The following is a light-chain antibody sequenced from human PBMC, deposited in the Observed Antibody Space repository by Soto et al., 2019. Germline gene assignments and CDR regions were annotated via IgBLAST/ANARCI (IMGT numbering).Light chain of an antibody. CDR1: SSNVGNNF. J-gene: IGLJ2*01. CDR3: GTXDTKLNAVV. V-gene: IGLV1-51*01. Sequence: QSVLTQPPSMSAAPGQKVTITCSGSSSNVGNNFVSWYQQLPGTAPKLLIFDNSQRPSGIPDRFFGSKSGTSATLAITGPXXXXXXXXXCGTXDTKLNAVVFGGGTKLTVL. CDR2: DNS.